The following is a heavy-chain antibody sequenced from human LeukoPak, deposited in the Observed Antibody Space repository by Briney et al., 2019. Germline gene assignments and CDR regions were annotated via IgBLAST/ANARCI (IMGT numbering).Heavy chain of an antibody. V-gene: IGHV3-23*01. J-gene: IGHJ4*02. Sequence: GGSLRLSCAASGFTFSTYAMSWVRQAPGTGLEWVSYISGNGDTTYYTDSVTGRFTVSRDNSKNTMYLQMNSLRGDDTAVYYCATSDYSDYALDYWGQGALVTVSS. CDR1: GFTFSTYA. CDR2: ISGNGDTT. D-gene: IGHD4-11*01. CDR3: ATSDYSDYALDY.